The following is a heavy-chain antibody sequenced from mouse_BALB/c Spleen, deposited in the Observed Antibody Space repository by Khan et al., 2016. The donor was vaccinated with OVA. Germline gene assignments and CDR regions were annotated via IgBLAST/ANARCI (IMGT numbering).Heavy chain of an antibody. V-gene: IGHV1-77*01. J-gene: IGHJ4*01. Sequence: QVQLKQSGPELVKPGASVKMSCKASGYTFTDYDIRWVKQRTGQGLDWIGEINPGRGKTYYNEKFKGKATLTADNSSNTASMQLSSLTSEDCAAYFGAKICYGNSYAMNYWGQGTAVTVSS. CDR2: INPGRGKT. D-gene: IGHD2-1*01. CDR1: GYTFTDYD. CDR3: AKICYGNSYAMNY.